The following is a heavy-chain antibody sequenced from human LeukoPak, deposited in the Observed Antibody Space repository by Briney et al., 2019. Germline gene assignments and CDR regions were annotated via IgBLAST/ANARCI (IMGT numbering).Heavy chain of an antibody. CDR1: GGTFSSYA. J-gene: IGHJ4*02. CDR2: IIPIFGTA. D-gene: IGHD5-18*01. CDR3: ARALRGYSYGHNDY. Sequence: SVKVSCKASGGTFSSYAISWVRQVPGQGLEWMGRIIPIFGTANYAQKFQGRVTITTDESTSTAYMELSSLRSEDTAVYYCARALRGYSYGHNDYWGQGTLVTVSS. V-gene: IGHV1-69*05.